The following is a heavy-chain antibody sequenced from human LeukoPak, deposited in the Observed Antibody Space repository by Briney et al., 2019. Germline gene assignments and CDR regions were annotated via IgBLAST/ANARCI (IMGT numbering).Heavy chain of an antibody. V-gene: IGHV4-59*06. CDR2: IYYSGST. CDR1: GGSISSYY. Sequence: PSETLSLTCTVSGGSISSYYWSWIRQHPGKGLEWIGYIYYSGSTYYNPSLKSRVTISVDTSKNQFSLKLSSVTAADTAVYYCARVRSKDQFPFDYWGQGTLVTVSS. CDR3: ARVRSKDQFPFDY. D-gene: IGHD2-2*01. J-gene: IGHJ4*02.